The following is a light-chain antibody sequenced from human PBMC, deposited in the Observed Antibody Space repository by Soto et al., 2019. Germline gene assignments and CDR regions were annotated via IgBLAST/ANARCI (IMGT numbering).Light chain of an antibody. CDR1: QSISSW. CDR3: QQYNSYWT. V-gene: IGKV1-5*03. Sequence: DIQMTQSPSTLSASVGDRVTITCRASQSISSWLAWYQQKPGKAPKLLIYKASSLESGVPSRFSVSGSGTEFTLTISSLQPDYFATYYCQQYNSYWTFGQGTKVEIK. CDR2: KAS. J-gene: IGKJ1*01.